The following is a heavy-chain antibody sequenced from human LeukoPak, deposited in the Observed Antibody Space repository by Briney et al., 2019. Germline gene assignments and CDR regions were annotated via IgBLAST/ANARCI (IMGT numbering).Heavy chain of an antibody. V-gene: IGHV3-23*01. D-gene: IGHD1-26*01. CDR1: GTDFRHFA. Sequence: GGSLRLSCADSGTDFRHFAFNWVRQAPGKGLEWVSSITSGSAFMYYADSVKGRFTISRDNSKNTFHLQMNSLRAEDTAVYYCAKDYSDSRVGDVFFEYWGQGTLVTVSS. J-gene: IGHJ4*02. CDR3: AKDYSDSRVGDVFFEY. CDR2: ITSGSAFM.